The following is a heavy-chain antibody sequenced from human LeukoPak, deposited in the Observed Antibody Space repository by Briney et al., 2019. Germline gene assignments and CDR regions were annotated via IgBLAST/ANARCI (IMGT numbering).Heavy chain of an antibody. V-gene: IGHV4-34*01. CDR2: INHSRST. D-gene: IGHD3-16*01. Sequence: SETLSLTCAVYGGSFSGYYWSWIRQPPGKGLEWIGEINHSRSTNYNPSLKSRVTISVDTSKNQFSLKLSSVTAADTAVYYCARTVLWGHAGRLDAFDIWGQGTMVTVSS. CDR1: GGSFSGYY. J-gene: IGHJ3*02. CDR3: ARTVLWGHAGRLDAFDI.